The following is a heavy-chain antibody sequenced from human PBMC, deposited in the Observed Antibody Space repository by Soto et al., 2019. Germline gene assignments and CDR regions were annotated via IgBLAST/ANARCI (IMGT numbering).Heavy chain of an antibody. J-gene: IGHJ6*03. Sequence: ASVKVSCKAPGYTFTSYGISWVRQAPGQGLEWMGWISAYNGNTNYAQKLQGRVTMTTDTSTSTAYMELRSLRSDDTAVYYCKGAAAGIRTYYYMDVWGKGTTVTVSS. V-gene: IGHV1-18*01. D-gene: IGHD6-13*01. CDR1: GYTFTSYG. CDR2: ISAYNGNT. CDR3: KGAAAGIRTYYYMDV.